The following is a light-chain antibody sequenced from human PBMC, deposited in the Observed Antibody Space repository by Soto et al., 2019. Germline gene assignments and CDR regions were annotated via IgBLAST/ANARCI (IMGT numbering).Light chain of an antibody. J-gene: IGKJ3*01. CDR1: QDISNY. Sequence: DIQMTQSPSSLSASVGDRVTITCQASQDISNYLNWYQQKPGKAPKLLIYDESNLETGVPSRFSGSGSGTDFTFTISSLQPEAIATYYCQQYDNLFTFGPGTKVDIK. CDR3: QQYDNLFT. CDR2: DES. V-gene: IGKV1-33*01.